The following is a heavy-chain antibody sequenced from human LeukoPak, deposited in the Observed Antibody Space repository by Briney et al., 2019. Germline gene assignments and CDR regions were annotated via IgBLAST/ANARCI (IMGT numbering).Heavy chain of an antibody. D-gene: IGHD3-3*01. J-gene: IGHJ4*02. V-gene: IGHV1-18*01. Sequence: GASVTVSCKASGYTFTSYGISWVRQAPGQGLEWMGWISAYNGNTNYAQKLQGRVTMTTDTSTSTAYMELRSLRSDDTAVYYCARDGSLDFWSGYYPSLAYYFDYWGQGTLVTVSS. CDR1: GYTFTSYG. CDR3: ARDGSLDFWSGYYPSLAYYFDY. CDR2: ISAYNGNT.